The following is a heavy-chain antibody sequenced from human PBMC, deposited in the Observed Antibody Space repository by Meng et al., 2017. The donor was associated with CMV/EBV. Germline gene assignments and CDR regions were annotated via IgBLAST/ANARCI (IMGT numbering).Heavy chain of an antibody. CDR1: GFTFYRYG. CDR3: AGVKRTLLVGPIIGPYGVDV. V-gene: IGHV3-30*03. D-gene: IGHD2-2*01. J-gene: IGHJ6*02. Sequence: GESLKISCGASGFTFYRYGLYWVRQTPGKGLEWVCVISSDGKKKSYADSVKGRINISRDTSKNTLDLQMSSLRPEDSAIYYCAGVKRTLLVGPIIGPYGVDVWGQGTTVTVSS. CDR2: ISSDGKKK.